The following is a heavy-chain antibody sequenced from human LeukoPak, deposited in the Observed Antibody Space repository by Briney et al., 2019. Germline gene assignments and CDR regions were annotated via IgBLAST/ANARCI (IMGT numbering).Heavy chain of an antibody. D-gene: IGHD2-21*01. CDR1: GFTFSDYS. Sequence: GGSLRLSCAASGFTFSDYSMIWVRQAPGKGLEWVSYSSTTGNTIHYTDSVKGRFTVSRDNAKNSLFLQMNSLRDEDTAVYYCARRGGGGRSDALDIWGQGKMVTVSS. V-gene: IGHV3-48*02. J-gene: IGHJ3*02. CDR3: ARRGGGGRSDALDI. CDR2: SSTTGNTI.